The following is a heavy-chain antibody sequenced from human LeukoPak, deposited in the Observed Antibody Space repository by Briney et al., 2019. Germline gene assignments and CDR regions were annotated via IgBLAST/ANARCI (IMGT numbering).Heavy chain of an antibody. CDR1: GFTFSSYG. Sequence: PGGSLRLSCAASGFTFSSYGMSWVRQAPGKGLEWVSAISGSGGSTYYADSVKGRFTISRDNSKNTLYLQMSSLRAEDTAVYYCAKDSKIWKTYYYASGSHYFDYWGLGTLVTVSS. V-gene: IGHV3-23*01. D-gene: IGHD3-10*01. J-gene: IGHJ4*02. CDR3: AKDSKIWKTYYYASGSHYFDY. CDR2: ISGSGGST.